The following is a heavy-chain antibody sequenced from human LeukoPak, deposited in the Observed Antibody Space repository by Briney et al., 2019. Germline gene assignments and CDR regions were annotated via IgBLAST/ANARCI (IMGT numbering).Heavy chain of an antibody. J-gene: IGHJ4*02. CDR1: GFTFDDYA. CDR2: ISWNSGSI. Sequence: GRSLRLSCAASGFTFDDYAMHWVRQAPGKGLEWVSGISWNSGSIGYADSVKGRFTISRDNSKNTVYMQMNSLRAEDTAVYYCAKVINSGYYYYFDYWGQGTLVTVSS. V-gene: IGHV3-9*01. CDR3: AKVINSGYYYYFDY. D-gene: IGHD3-22*01.